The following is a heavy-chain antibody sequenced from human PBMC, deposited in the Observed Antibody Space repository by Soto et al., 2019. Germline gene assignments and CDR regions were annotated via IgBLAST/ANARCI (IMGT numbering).Heavy chain of an antibody. D-gene: IGHD4-17*01. Sequence: SETLSHTCSFSCGSILRSLYYWGWIPQPPGKGLAWIGSIYDSGSTYYNPSLKSRVTISVDTSKNQFSLKLSPVTAADTAVYYCARRDYGDYNYYYYGMDVWGQGTTVTVSS. J-gene: IGHJ6*02. CDR2: IYDSGST. CDR1: CGSILRSLYY. CDR3: ARRDYGDYNYYYYGMDV. V-gene: IGHV4-39*01.